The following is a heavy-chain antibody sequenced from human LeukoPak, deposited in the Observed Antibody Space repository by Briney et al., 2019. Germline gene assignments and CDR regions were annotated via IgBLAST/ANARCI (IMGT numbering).Heavy chain of an antibody. CDR1: GFTFSSYG. V-gene: IGHV3-23*01. CDR2: VSLTGDNM. D-gene: IGHD3-9*01. CDR3: ARALHGDWLTWNY. Sequence: GGSLRLSCSASGFTFSSYGMSWVRQAPGKGLEWVSVVSLTGDNMFYADSVKGRFTISRDNSKNTLYLQMNSLRAEDTAVYYCARALHGDWLTWNYWGQGTLVTVSS. J-gene: IGHJ4*02.